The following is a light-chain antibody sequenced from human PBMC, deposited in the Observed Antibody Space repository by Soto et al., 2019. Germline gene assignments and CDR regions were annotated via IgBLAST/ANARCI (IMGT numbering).Light chain of an antibody. CDR1: QSVSSY. Sequence: EIVLTQSPATLSLSPGERATLSCRASQSVSSYLAWYQQKPGQAPRLLIYEASNRATGIPARFSGSGSGTDFTLTISSLEPEDFAVYYCQQRSNWPLTFGGGTKVVIK. CDR2: EAS. V-gene: IGKV3-11*01. J-gene: IGKJ4*01. CDR3: QQRSNWPLT.